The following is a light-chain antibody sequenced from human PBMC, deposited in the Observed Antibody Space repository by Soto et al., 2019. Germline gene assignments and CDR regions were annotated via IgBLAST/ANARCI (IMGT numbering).Light chain of an antibody. CDR1: SIDVVCYKY. V-gene: IGLV2-14*03. CDR2: DVN. Sequence: QSVLTHPASVSGSPGQSITISCTGTSIDVVCYKYVSWYEHHPGKAPKLLIYDVNSRPSGVSDRFSGSKSGNTASLTISGLQAEEEADYYCSSYTGRGTEVCGSGTKVTGL. J-gene: IGLJ1*01. CDR3: SSYTGRGTEV.